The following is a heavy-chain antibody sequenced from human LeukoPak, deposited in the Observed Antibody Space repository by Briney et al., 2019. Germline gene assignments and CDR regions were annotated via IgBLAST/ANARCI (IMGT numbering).Heavy chain of an antibody. Sequence: GGSLRLSCAAPGFTFSSYAMSWVRQAPGKGLTWVTGITGNRVTTYYADSVKGRFTISRDNSKNTLYLQMNSLRAEDTAVYYCARRDYSDSSDYFPLFDYWGQGTLVTVSS. J-gene: IGHJ4*02. CDR1: GFTFSSYA. V-gene: IGHV3-23*01. D-gene: IGHD3-22*01. CDR3: ARRDYSDSSDYFPLFDY. CDR2: ITGNRVTT.